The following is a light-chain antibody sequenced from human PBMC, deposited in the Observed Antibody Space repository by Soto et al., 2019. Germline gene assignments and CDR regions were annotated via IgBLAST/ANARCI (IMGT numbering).Light chain of an antibody. V-gene: IGKV1-39*01. J-gene: IGKJ1*01. Sequence: IQMTQSPSTLSASVGDRVTITLRASQSISIYLNWYQQKPGKAPKRLIYAASSLQSGVPSRFSGSGSGTDFTLTISSLQPEDFATYYCQQSYSTPRTFGQGTKVDIK. CDR3: QQSYSTPRT. CDR1: QSISIY. CDR2: AAS.